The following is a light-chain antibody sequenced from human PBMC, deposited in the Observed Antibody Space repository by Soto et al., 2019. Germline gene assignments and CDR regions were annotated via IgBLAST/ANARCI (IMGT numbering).Light chain of an antibody. CDR2: GAS. CDR1: QSVSSN. Sequence: EIVMTQSPATLSVSPGERATLSCRASQSVSSNLAWYQHKPGQAPRLLIYGASDRATGIPDRFSGSGSGTDFTLTISRLEPEDFAVYYCQQYVTSPFTFGPGTKVDIK. J-gene: IGKJ3*01. V-gene: IGKV3-20*01. CDR3: QQYVTSPFT.